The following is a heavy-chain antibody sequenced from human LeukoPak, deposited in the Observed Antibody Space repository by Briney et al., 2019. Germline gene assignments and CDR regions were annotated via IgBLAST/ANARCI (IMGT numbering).Heavy chain of an antibody. Sequence: GGSLRLSCSASGFTFSIYAMRWVRQAPGKGVEWGSAISGRCGSAYYADSVKGRFTSSRVNAKNSLYLQIKSLRAEDTAVYYSARDKRWIPSRGIDYWGQGTLVTVSS. J-gene: IGHJ4*02. D-gene: IGHD5-24*01. CDR2: ISGRCGSA. V-gene: IGHV3-23*01. CDR3: ARDKRWIPSRGIDY. CDR1: GFTFSIYA.